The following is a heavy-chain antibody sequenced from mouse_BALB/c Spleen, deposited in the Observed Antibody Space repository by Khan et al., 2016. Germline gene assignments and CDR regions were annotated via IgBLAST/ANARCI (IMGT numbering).Heavy chain of an antibody. CDR3: AYGNYPYSYAMDY. CDR2: INPNTGYA. D-gene: IGHD2-1*01. Sequence: QVQLKQSGAELAKPGASVKMSCKASDYTFTSYWMHWVKQRPGQGLEWIGYINPNTGYAAYNQKFQDKATLTAHKSSNTAYMEMNSLTSEDSAVYYCAYGNYPYSYAMDYWGQGTSVTVSS. J-gene: IGHJ4*01. V-gene: IGHV1-7*01. CDR1: DYTFTSYW.